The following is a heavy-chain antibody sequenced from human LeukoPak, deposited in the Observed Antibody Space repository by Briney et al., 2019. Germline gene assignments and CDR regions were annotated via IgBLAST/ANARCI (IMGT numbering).Heavy chain of an antibody. D-gene: IGHD3-10*01. J-gene: IGHJ4*02. CDR3: ARDSYYYGSGSYPFDY. Sequence: SETLSLTCTVSGGSISSYYWSWIRQPAGKGLEWIGRIYTSGSTNYNPSLKSRVTMSVDTSKNQFSLKLSSVTAADTAVYYCARDSYYYGSGSYPFDYWGQGTLVTVSS. CDR1: GGSISSYY. CDR2: IYTSGST. V-gene: IGHV4-4*07.